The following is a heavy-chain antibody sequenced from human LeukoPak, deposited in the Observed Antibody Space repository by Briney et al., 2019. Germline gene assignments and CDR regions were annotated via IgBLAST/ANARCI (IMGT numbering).Heavy chain of an antibody. D-gene: IGHD3-16*01. Sequence: GGSLRLSCAASGFTFRSYSMNWVRQAPGKGLEWLSYISVTSTLIYYVDSVKGRFTIPRDNAENSLYLQMNSLRAEDTAVYYCARDANDYASPPDYWGQGTLVTVSS. V-gene: IGHV3-48*01. J-gene: IGHJ4*02. CDR2: ISVTSTLI. CDR1: GFTFRSYS. CDR3: ARDANDYASPPDY.